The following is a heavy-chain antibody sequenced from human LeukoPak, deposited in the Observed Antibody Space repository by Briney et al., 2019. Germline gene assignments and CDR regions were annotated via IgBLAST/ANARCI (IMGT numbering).Heavy chain of an antibody. D-gene: IGHD2-15*01. CDR3: ARGPSGGNGFSY. CDR2: IKQDGSER. J-gene: IGHJ4*02. V-gene: IGHV3-7*04. Sequence: GESLKISCAPSGFTFSSYWMSWVRQGPGKGLEWVANIKQDGSERYYVDSVKGRFTISRDNAKNSLYLQMNSLRAEDTAVYYCARGPSGGNGFSYWGQGTLVTVSS. CDR1: GFTFSSYW.